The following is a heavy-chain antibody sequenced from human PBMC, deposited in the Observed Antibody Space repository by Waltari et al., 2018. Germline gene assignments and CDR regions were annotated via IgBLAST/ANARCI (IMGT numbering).Heavy chain of an antibody. CDR3: ARVRLGCSSTSCYSFDY. CDR2: IYYSGST. D-gene: IGHD2-2*01. CDR1: GGSISSYY. Sequence: QVQLQESGPGLVKPSETLSLTCTVSGGSISSYYWSWIRQPPGKGLEWIGYIYYSGSTNYIRSHKSLVTISVGTSKKQFSLKLSSVTAADTAVYYCARVRLGCSSTSCYSFDYWGQGTLVTVSS. J-gene: IGHJ4*02. V-gene: IGHV4-59*01.